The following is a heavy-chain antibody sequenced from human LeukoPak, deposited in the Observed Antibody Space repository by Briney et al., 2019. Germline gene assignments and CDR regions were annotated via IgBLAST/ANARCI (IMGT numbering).Heavy chain of an antibody. D-gene: IGHD4-17*01. Sequence: GASVKVSCKASGYTFTGYYMHWVRQAPGQGLEWMGIINPSGGSTSYAQKFQGRVTMTRDMSTSTVYMELSSLRSEDTAVYYCARDHYGDYGGYYMDVWGKGTTVTVSS. CDR1: GYTFTGYY. V-gene: IGHV1-46*01. J-gene: IGHJ6*03. CDR3: ARDHYGDYGGYYMDV. CDR2: INPSGGST.